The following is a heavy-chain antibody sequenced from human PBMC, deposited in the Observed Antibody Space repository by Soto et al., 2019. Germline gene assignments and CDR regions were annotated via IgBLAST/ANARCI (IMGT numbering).Heavy chain of an antibody. Sequence: EVQLVESGGGLVQPGGSLRLSCAASGFTFSSYWMTWVRQVPGKGLEWVAYINPDGSAKSYASSVKGRFTLSRDNAKNSLYLQMNSLRAEDTAVYYCPKPHTGNVAFHIWGQGTMVTVSS. J-gene: IGHJ3*02. CDR2: INPDGSAK. CDR3: PKPHTGNVAFHI. D-gene: IGHD4-4*01. CDR1: GFTFSSYW. V-gene: IGHV3-7*01.